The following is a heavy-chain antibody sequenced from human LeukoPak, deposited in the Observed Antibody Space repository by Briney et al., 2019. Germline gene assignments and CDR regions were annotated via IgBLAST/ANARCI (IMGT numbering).Heavy chain of an antibody. CDR3: ARRGKSPTMVLFDP. CDR1: GDSMSSYY. J-gene: IGHJ5*02. Sequence: PSETLSLTCTVSGDSMSSYYWSWIRQPPGKGLEWIGEINHSGSTNYNPSLKSRVTISVDTSKNQFSLKLSSVTAADTAVYYCARRGKSPTMVLFDPWGQGTLVTVSS. CDR2: INHSGST. V-gene: IGHV4-34*01. D-gene: IGHD2-8*01.